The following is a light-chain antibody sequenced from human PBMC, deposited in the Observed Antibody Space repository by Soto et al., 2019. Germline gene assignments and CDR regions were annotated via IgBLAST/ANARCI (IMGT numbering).Light chain of an antibody. V-gene: IGKV2-28*01. CDR2: LGS. J-gene: IGKJ2*01. CDR3: MQALQTPLYT. Sequence: IVMTRSPLSLPVTPGEPASISCRSSQSLLHGNGHNYLDWYLQKPGQSPQLLIYLGSNRASGVPDRFSGSGSGTDFTLKISRVEAEDVGFYYCMQALQTPLYTFGQGTKLEIK. CDR1: QSLLHGNGHNY.